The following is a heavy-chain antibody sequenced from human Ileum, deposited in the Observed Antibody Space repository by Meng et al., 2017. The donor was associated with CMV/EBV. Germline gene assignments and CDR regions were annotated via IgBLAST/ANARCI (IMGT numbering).Heavy chain of an antibody. V-gene: IGHV3-7*01. CDR1: GFTFNDNW. CDR3: ARKRELLPDWYFDL. CDR2: INQGGIEI. J-gene: IGHJ2*01. D-gene: IGHD1-26*01. Sequence: GESLKISCEASGFTFNDNWMSWVRQAPGKGLEWVASINQGGIEIHYVDSVKGRFTISRDNAKNSLYLQMNSLRAEDTAVYYCARKRELLPDWYFDLWGRGTLVTVSS.